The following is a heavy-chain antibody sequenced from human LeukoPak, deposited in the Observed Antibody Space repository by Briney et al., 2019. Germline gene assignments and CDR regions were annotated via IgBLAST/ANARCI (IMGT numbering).Heavy chain of an antibody. CDR2: IYYSGST. CDR1: GGSISSSSYY. J-gene: IGHJ4*02. D-gene: IGHD6-6*01. Sequence: PSETLSLTCTVSGGSISSSSYYWGWIRQPPGKGLEWIGSIYYSGSTNYNPSLKSRVTISVDTSKNQFSLKLSSVTAADTAVYYCARVYSSSSLNFDYWGQGTLVTVSS. V-gene: IGHV4-39*07. CDR3: ARVYSSSSLNFDY.